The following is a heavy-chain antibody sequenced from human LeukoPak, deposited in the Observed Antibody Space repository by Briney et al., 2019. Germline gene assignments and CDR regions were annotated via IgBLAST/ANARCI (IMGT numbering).Heavy chain of an antibody. V-gene: IGHV3-30-3*01. CDR1: GFTFSSYA. CDR2: ISYDGSNK. CDR3: ARIPPAIFGVQPDERGWFDP. D-gene: IGHD3-3*01. J-gene: IGHJ5*02. Sequence: PGGSLRLSCAASGFTFSSYAIHWVRQAPGKGLEWVAVISYDGSNKYYADSVKGRFTISRDNSKNTLYLQMNSLRAEDTAVYYCARIPPAIFGVQPDERGWFDPWGQGTLVTVSS.